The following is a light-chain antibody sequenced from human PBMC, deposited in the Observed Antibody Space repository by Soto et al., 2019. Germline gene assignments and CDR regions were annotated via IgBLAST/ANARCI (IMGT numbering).Light chain of an antibody. Sequence: EIVLTQSPATLSLSPGERATLSCRASQSVSSYLAWYQQKPGQAPRLLIYDASNRATGIPARFSGSGSGTDFTLTISSLEPEDFAVYYCQQRSNWPPVFGPGPKVDIK. V-gene: IGKV3-11*01. CDR3: QQRSNWPPV. CDR2: DAS. CDR1: QSVSSY. J-gene: IGKJ3*01.